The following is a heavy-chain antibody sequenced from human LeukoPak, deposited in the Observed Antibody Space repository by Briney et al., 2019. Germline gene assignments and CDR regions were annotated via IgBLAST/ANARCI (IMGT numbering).Heavy chain of an antibody. CDR1: GFTFSSQW. J-gene: IGHJ5*02. CDR2: ISSSSYI. Sequence: GGSLRLSCAASGFTFSSQWMGWVRQAPGKGLEWVSSISSSSYIYYADSVKGRFTISRDNAKNSLYLQMHSLRAEDTAVYYCATYDSSKGWLDPWGQGTLVTVSS. CDR3: ATYDSSKGWLDP. D-gene: IGHD2-15*01. V-gene: IGHV3-21*01.